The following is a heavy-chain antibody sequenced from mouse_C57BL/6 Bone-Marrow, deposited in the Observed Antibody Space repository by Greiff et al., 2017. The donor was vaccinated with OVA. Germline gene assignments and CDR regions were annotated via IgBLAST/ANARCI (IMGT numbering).Heavy chain of an antibody. CDR3: YGNPYFDY. D-gene: IGHD2-1*01. J-gene: IGHJ2*01. CDR1: GFNIKDDY. Sequence: VQLQQSGAELVRPGASVKLSCTASGFNIKDDYMHWVKQRSEQGLEWIGWIDPENGDTEYASKFQGKATITADTSSNTAYLQLSSLTSEDTAVYYCYGNPYFDYWGQGTTLTVSS. V-gene: IGHV14-4*01. CDR2: IDPENGDT.